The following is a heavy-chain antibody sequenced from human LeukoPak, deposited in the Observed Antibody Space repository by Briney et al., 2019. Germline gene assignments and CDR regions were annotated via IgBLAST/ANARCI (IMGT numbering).Heavy chain of an antibody. J-gene: IGHJ6*03. CDR3: ARDGGATINYYYYYMDV. Sequence: SETLSLTCTVSGGSISSSSYYWGWIRQPPGKGLEWIGSIYYSGSIYYNPSLKSRVTISVDTSKNQFSLKLSSVTAADTAVYYCARDGGATINYYYYYMDVWGKGTTVTISS. CDR2: IYYSGSI. V-gene: IGHV4-39*07. D-gene: IGHD5-12*01. CDR1: GGSISSSSYY.